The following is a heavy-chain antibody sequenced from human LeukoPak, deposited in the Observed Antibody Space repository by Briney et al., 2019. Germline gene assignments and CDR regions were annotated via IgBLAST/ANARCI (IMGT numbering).Heavy chain of an antibody. D-gene: IGHD6-19*01. J-gene: IGHJ5*02. CDR2: ISYDGSNK. CDR1: GFTFSTYA. CDR3: ARVYTFGSGWSNWFDP. V-gene: IGHV3-30-3*01. Sequence: GGSLRLSCAASGFTFSTYAMHWVRQAPGKGLEWVAAISYDGSNKYHADSVKGRFTISRDNSKNTLYLQMNSLGAEDTAVYYCARVYTFGSGWSNWFDPWGQGTLVTVSS.